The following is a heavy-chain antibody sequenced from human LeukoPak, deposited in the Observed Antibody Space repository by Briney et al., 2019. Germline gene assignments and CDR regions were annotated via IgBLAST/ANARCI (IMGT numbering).Heavy chain of an antibody. CDR1: GFTFSDYA. V-gene: IGHV3-23*01. CDR3: EKDHANAPVVTN. CDR2: ISGGSSGTT. Sequence: GGSLRLSCAASGFTFSDYAMSWVRQAPGKGLEWPSVISGGSSGTTYSAECVTGRFTVTIDNTQNTGDRQMNKLRADPTATYYCEKDHANAPVVTNWGQGILVSVSS. D-gene: IGHD2-21*02. J-gene: IGHJ4*02.